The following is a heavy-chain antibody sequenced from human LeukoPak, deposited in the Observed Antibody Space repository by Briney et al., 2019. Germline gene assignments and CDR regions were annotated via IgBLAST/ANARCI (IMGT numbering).Heavy chain of an antibody. V-gene: IGHV1-8*01. Sequence: ASVKVSCKASGYTFTSYDINWVRQATGQGLEWMGWMNPNSGNTGYAQKFQGGVTMTRNTSISTAYMELSSLRSEDTAVYYCARLDYSDYYYYGMDVWGQGTTVTVSS. CDR2: MNPNSGNT. CDR3: ARLDYSDYYYYGMDV. CDR1: GYTFTSYD. J-gene: IGHJ6*02. D-gene: IGHD4-11*01.